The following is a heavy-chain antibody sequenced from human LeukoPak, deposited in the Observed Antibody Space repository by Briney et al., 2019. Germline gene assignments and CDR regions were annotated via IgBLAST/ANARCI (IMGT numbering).Heavy chain of an antibody. CDR1: GFTFSSYA. Sequence: GGSLRLSCAASGFTFSSYAMHWVRQAPGKGLEWVAVISYDGSNKYYADSVKGRFTISRGNSKNTLYLQMNSLRAEDTAVYYCAREVEPYYDFWSGYYGMDVWGQGTTVTVSS. CDR3: AREVEPYYDFWSGYYGMDV. D-gene: IGHD3-3*01. J-gene: IGHJ6*02. CDR2: ISYDGSNK. V-gene: IGHV3-30*04.